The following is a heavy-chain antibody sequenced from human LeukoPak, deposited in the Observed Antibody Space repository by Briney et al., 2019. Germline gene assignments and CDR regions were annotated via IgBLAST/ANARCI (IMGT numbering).Heavy chain of an antibody. Sequence: GGSLRLSCAASGFTVSSNWMSWVRQAPGKGLEWVANIKQDGSEKYYVDSVKGRFTISRDNAKNSLYLQMNSLRAEDTAVYYCARVKAEYDYVWGTYRTREIDYWGQGTLVTVSS. CDR1: GFTVSSNW. D-gene: IGHD3-16*02. J-gene: IGHJ4*02. V-gene: IGHV3-7*01. CDR3: ARVKAEYDYVWGTYRTREIDY. CDR2: IKQDGSEK.